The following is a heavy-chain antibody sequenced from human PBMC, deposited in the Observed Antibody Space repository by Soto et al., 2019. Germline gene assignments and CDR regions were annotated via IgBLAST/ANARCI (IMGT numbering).Heavy chain of an antibody. CDR2: ISGSGGST. CDR1: GFTFNRYA. D-gene: IGHD3-22*01. CDR3: VKDLRYYDSSGYLDY. Sequence: GGSLRLSCAASGFTFNRYAMSWVRQAPGKGLEWVSTISGSGGSTYYADSVKGRFTISRDNSKNTLYLQMSSLRAEDTAVYYCVKDLRYYDSSGYLDYWGQETLVTVS. V-gene: IGHV3-23*01. J-gene: IGHJ4*02.